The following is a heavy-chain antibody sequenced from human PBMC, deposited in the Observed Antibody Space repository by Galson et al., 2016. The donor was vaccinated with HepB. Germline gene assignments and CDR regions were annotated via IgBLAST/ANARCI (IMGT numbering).Heavy chain of an antibody. D-gene: IGHD1-26*01. CDR2: IYYSGST. J-gene: IGHJ4*02. Sequence: SETLSLTCAVSGGSISSYSWSWIRQPPGKGLEWIGYIYYSGSTKYNPSLKSRVTLSVDTSRNQFSLNLSSVTAADTAVYYCARGYRYSGSAYREFDYWGQGTLVTVSS. V-gene: IGHV4-59*01. CDR1: GGSISSYS. CDR3: ARGYRYSGSAYREFDY.